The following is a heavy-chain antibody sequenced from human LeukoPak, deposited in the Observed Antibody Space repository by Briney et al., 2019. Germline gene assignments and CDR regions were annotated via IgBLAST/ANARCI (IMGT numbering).Heavy chain of an antibody. CDR1: GGSISSYY. CDR2: IYYSGSP. J-gene: IGHJ4*02. D-gene: IGHD3-10*01. V-gene: IGHV4-59*01. Sequence: PSETLSLTCTVSGGSISSYYWSWIRQPPGKGLEWIGYIYYSGSPNYNPSLKSRVTISVDTSKNQFSLKLSSVTAADTAVYFCAGGSTMIRGAADYWGQGTLVTVSS. CDR3: AGGSTMIRGAADY.